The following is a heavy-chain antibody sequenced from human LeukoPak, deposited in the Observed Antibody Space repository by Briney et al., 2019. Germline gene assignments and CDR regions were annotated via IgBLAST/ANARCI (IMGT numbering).Heavy chain of an antibody. J-gene: IGHJ4*02. Sequence: PGESLRLSCAASGFTFSSYWMNWVRQAPGKGLEWVANIKQDGSEKCYVDSVKGRFTISRDNAKNSLYLQMNSLRAEDTAVYYCARGGSSVTPADYWGQGTLVTVSS. CDR1: GFTFSSYW. CDR3: ARGGSSVTPADY. V-gene: IGHV3-7*04. D-gene: IGHD6-19*01. CDR2: IKQDGSEK.